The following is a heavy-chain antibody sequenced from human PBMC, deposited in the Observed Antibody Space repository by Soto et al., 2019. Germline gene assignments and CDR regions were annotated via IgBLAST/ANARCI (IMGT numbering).Heavy chain of an antibody. CDR2: IFYSGST. J-gene: IGHJ5*02. V-gene: IGHV4-59*01. D-gene: IGHD5-18*01. CDR1: GGSIRSYY. Sequence: PSETLSLTCTVSGGSIRSYYWTWIRQPPGKGLEWLGYIFYSGSTFYNPSLKSRVTISIHTSKSQFSLQLTSVTAADTAVYYCARGAADTAMVDPWGQGTLVTGS. CDR3: ARGAADTAMVDP.